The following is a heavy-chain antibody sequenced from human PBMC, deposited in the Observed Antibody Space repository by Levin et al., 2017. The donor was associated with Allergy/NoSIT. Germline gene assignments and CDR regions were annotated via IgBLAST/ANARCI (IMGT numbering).Heavy chain of an antibody. J-gene: IGHJ3*02. CDR1: GFTFSSYG. CDR2: ISYDGSNK. V-gene: IGHV3-30*18. D-gene: IGHD2-8*01. Sequence: GGSLRLSCAASGFTFSSYGMHWVRQAPGKGLEWVAVISYDGSNKYYADSVKGRFTISRDNSKNTLYLQMNSLRAEDTAVYYCAKDAYCTNGVCYRYDAFDIWGQGTMVTVSS. CDR3: AKDAYCTNGVCYRYDAFDI.